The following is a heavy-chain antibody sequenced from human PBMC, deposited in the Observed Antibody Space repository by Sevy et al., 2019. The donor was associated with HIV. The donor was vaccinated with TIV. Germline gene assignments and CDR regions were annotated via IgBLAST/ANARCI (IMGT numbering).Heavy chain of an antibody. V-gene: IGHV4-59*13. CDR2: IYYTGTT. CDR1: GGSISSYY. D-gene: IGHD4-17*01. CDR3: ARDNSVKPRVFDY. Sequence: SETLSLTCTVSGGSISSYYWSWIRQPPGKGLEWIGYIYYTGTTDSNPSPKSRVTISRDTSKTQFSLKLTSVTAADTAVYYCARDNSVKPRVFDYWGQGAPVTVSS. J-gene: IGHJ4*02.